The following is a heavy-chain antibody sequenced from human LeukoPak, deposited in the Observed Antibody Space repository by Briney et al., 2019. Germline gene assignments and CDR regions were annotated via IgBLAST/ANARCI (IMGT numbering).Heavy chain of an antibody. J-gene: IGHJ4*02. CDR2: MNPNSGNA. CDR3: ARSWSSGYYALYYFDY. V-gene: IGHV1-8*01. CDR1: GHTFTSYD. Sequence: AASVKVSCKASGHTFTSYDINWVRQATGQGLEWMGWMNPNSGNAGYAQKFQGRVTMTRNTSISTAYMELSSLRSEDTAVYYCARSWSSGYYALYYFDYWGQGTLVTVSS. D-gene: IGHD3-22*01.